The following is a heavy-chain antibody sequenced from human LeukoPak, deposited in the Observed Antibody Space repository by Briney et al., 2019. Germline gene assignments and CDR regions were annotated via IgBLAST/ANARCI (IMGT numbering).Heavy chain of an antibody. CDR3: ARPSPDYTIAFDI. CDR1: GGSISSSSYY. Sequence: SETLSLTCTVSGGSISSSSYYWGWIRQPPGKGLEWIGSIYYSGSTYYNPSLKSRVTISVDTSKNQFSLKLSSVTAADTAVYYCARPSPDYTIAFDIWGQGTMVTVSS. D-gene: IGHD4-11*01. J-gene: IGHJ3*02. V-gene: IGHV4-39*01. CDR2: IYYSGST.